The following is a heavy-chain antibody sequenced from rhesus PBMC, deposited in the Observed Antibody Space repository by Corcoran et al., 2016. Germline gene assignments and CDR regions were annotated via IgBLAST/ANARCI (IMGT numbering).Heavy chain of an antibody. CDR2: IYGRSTST. J-gene: IGHJ2*01. D-gene: IGHD4-23*01. Sequence: QVQLQESGPGVVKPSETLSLTCAGSGGSISDSYGWSWIRQPTGKVLEWIGYIYGRSTSTTYNPSLKSRVTISKDTSKNQFSLKLSSMTAADTAVFYCARVAVTYWYFDLWGPGTPITISS. V-gene: IGHV4S10*01. CDR1: GGSISDSYG. CDR3: ARVAVTYWYFDL.